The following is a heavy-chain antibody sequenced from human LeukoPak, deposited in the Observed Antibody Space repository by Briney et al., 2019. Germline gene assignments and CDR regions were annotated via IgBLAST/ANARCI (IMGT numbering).Heavy chain of an antibody. D-gene: IGHD5-18*01. J-gene: IGHJ3*02. Sequence: SVKVSCKASGGTFSSYAISWVRQAPGQGLEWMGGIIPIFGTANYAQKFQGRVTITADESTSTAYMELSSLRSEDTAVYYCARANTAMVFRSAFDIWGQGTMVTVSS. CDR1: GGTFSSYA. CDR2: IIPIFGTA. V-gene: IGHV1-69*13. CDR3: ARANTAMVFRSAFDI.